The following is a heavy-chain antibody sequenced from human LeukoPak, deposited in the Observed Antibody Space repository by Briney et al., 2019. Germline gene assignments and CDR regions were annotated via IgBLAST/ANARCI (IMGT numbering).Heavy chain of an antibody. J-gene: IGHJ4*02. V-gene: IGHV4-34*01. CDR2: INHSGSS. CDR3: AREGYCSGTSCYNFNY. CDR1: GGSFSNYD. Sequence: SETLSLTCGVYGGSFSNYDWNWIRQPPGKGLEWIGEINHSGSSNYNPSLKSRVTISLDTSKNQFSLNLSSVTAADTAVYYCAREGYCSGTSCYNFNYWGQGTLVTVSS. D-gene: IGHD2-2*02.